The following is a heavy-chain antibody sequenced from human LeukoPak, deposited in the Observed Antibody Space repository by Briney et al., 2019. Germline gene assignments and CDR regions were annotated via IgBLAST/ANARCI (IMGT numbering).Heavy chain of an antibody. CDR1: GFTFSSYS. CDR2: ISSSSSYI. Sequence: GGSLRLSCAASGFTFSSYSMNWVRQAPGKGLEWVSSISSSSSYIYCADSVKGRFTISRDNAKNSLYLQMNSLRAEDTAVYYCATEIAAAGYYFDYWGQGTLVTVSS. J-gene: IGHJ4*02. CDR3: ATEIAAAGYYFDY. V-gene: IGHV3-21*01. D-gene: IGHD6-13*01.